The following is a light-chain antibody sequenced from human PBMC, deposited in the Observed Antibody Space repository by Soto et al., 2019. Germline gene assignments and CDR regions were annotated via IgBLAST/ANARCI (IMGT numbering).Light chain of an antibody. CDR1: QSISSY. Sequence: DIQMTQSPSSLSASVGDTVTITCRASQSISSYLNWYQQKPGKAPELLIFAASTLQSGVPSAFSGSRAGTDFTLTISSLQPEDFATYYCQQTYRTPLTFGGGTKVEIK. CDR2: AAS. CDR3: QQTYRTPLT. J-gene: IGKJ4*01. V-gene: IGKV1-39*01.